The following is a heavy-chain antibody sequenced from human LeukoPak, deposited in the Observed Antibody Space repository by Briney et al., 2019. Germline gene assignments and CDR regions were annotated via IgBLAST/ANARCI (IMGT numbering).Heavy chain of an antibody. V-gene: IGHV3-72*01. CDR3: ARVSAITGATDALDF. CDR2: IRKKPNSYTT. J-gene: IGHJ3*01. D-gene: IGHD1-20*01. CDR1: GFTFSDHF. Sequence: GGSLRLSCAASGFTFSDHFMGWVQQAPGKGLEWVGRIRKKPNSYTTEYAASVKGRFTISRDDSKNSLYLQMNSLEAEDTGVYYCARVSAITGATDALDFWGQGAMVTVSS.